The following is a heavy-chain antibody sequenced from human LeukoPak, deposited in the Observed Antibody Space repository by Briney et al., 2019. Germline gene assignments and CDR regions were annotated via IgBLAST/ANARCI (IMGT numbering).Heavy chain of an antibody. Sequence: SETLSLTCTVSGGSISSSSYYWGWIRQPPGKGLEWIGSIYYSGSTYYNPSLKSRVTISVDTSKNQFSLKLSSVTAADTAVYYCARRSIRSRVVVITTPWDYWGPGTLVTVSS. J-gene: IGHJ4*02. D-gene: IGHD3-22*01. CDR1: GGSISSSSYY. CDR2: IYYSGST. V-gene: IGHV4-39*01. CDR3: ARRSIRSRVVVITTPWDY.